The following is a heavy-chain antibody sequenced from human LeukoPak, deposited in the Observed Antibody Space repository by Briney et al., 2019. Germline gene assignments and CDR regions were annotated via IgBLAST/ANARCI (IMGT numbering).Heavy chain of an antibody. D-gene: IGHD3-10*01. V-gene: IGHV4-4*02. CDR3: ARRRGLLWFGELLVYDY. Sequence: SGTLSLTCAVSGGSISSSNWWSWVRQPPGKGLEWIGEIYHSGSTNYNPSLKSRVTISVDKSKNQFSLKLSSVTAADTAVYYCARRRGLLWFGELLVYDYWGQGTLVTVSS. CDR2: IYHSGST. J-gene: IGHJ4*02. CDR1: GGSISSSNW.